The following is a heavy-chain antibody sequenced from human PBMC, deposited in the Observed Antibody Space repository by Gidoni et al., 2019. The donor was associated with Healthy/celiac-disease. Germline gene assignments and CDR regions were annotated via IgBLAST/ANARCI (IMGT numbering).Heavy chain of an antibody. CDR1: GGSFSGYY. V-gene: IGHV4-34*01. CDR2: INHSGST. Sequence: QVQLQQWGAGRLKPSETLSLTCAVYGGSFSGYYWSWIRQPPGKGLEWIGEINHSGSTNYNPSLTSRVTISVDTSKNQFSLKLSSVTAADTAVYYCARSGTYDFWSGYYSDYWGQGTLVTVSS. J-gene: IGHJ4*02. CDR3: ARSGTYDFWSGYYSDY. D-gene: IGHD3-3*01.